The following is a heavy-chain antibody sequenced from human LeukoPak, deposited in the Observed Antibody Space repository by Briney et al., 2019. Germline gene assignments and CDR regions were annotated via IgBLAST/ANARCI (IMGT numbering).Heavy chain of an antibody. CDR3: ARAAITMVRGVRYFDY. V-gene: IGHV3-23*01. CDR2: ISGSGGGS. J-gene: IGHJ4*02. Sequence: GGSLRLSCGVSGFTFSAYAMTWVRQAPGKGLEWVSLISGSGGGSYYADSVKGRFTIFRDNAKNSLYLQMNSLRAEDTAVYYCARAAITMVRGVRYFDYWGQGTLVTVSS. D-gene: IGHD3-10*01. CDR1: GFTFSAYA.